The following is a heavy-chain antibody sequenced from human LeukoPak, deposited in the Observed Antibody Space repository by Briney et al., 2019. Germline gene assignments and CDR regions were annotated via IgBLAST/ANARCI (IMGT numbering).Heavy chain of an antibody. CDR2: ISTSGLTI. D-gene: IGHD2-2*01. J-gene: IGHJ6*03. V-gene: IGHV3-11*04. CDR1: GFTFSDYY. Sequence: GGSLRLSCAASGFTFSDYYMSWIRQAPGKGLEWVSCISTSGLTIYYADSVKGRFTISRDNAKNSLYLQMNSLRAEDTAVYYCARDRGYCRGSTCYAYYMDVWGKGTTVTVSS. CDR3: ARDRGYCRGSTCYAYYMDV.